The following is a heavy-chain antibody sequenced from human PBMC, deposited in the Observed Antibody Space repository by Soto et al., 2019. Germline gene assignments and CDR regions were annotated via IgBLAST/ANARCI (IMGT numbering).Heavy chain of an antibody. Sequence: PGGSLRLSCAASGFTFSSYGMHWVRQAPGKGLEWVAVISYDGSNKYYADSVKGRFTISRDNSKNTLYLQMNSLRAEDTAVYYCAKVPGVVTTSDYFDYWGQGTLVTVSS. J-gene: IGHJ4*02. CDR3: AKVPGVVTTSDYFDY. CDR2: ISYDGSNK. D-gene: IGHD5-12*01. CDR1: GFTFSSYG. V-gene: IGHV3-30*18.